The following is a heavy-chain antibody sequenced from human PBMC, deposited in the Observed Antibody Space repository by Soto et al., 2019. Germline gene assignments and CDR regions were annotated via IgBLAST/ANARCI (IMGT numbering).Heavy chain of an antibody. CDR1: GFTFGNYW. CDR2: MTSDGRTI. Sequence: LRLSCAASGFTFGNYWMHWVRQAPGKGPEWVSRMTSDGRTIQYADSVKGRFTVSRDNAKNTMYLQMDSLRAEDTAVYYCARAEVDYWGPGTLVTVSS. V-gene: IGHV3-74*03. J-gene: IGHJ4*02. CDR3: ARAEVDY.